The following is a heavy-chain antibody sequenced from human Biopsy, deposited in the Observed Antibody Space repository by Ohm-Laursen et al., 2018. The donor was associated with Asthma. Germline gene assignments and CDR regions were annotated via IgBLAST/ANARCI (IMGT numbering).Heavy chain of an antibody. CDR2: VCHSGET. CDR1: GAPITSPNY. D-gene: IGHD5-24*01. Sequence: SETLSLTCTVSGAPITSPNYWAWIRQAPGERLEGVASVCHSGETVYNPSLRSRLSMSGDMSRNQFSLRLNTVAAADTAVYYCARHWSGNGWLDVYNYFDPWGPGTLVTVSS. V-gene: IGHV4-39*01. J-gene: IGHJ5*02. CDR3: ARHWSGNGWLDVYNYFDP.